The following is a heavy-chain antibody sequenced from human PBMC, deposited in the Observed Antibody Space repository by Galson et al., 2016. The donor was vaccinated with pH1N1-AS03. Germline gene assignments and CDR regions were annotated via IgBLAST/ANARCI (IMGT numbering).Heavy chain of an antibody. Sequence: QSGAEVTKPGESLKIACKASDSIFTNYWIGWVRRVPGKGLEWMGVIYPGDSDTTYSPSFQGQVTISADKSISTAYLQWSSLKASDTAIYYCARLARGIYYDMSGYLRGHFDSWGQGTLVTVSS. CDR2: IYPGDSDT. V-gene: IGHV5-51*03. CDR1: DSIFTNYW. J-gene: IGHJ4*02. D-gene: IGHD3-22*01. CDR3: ARLARGIYYDMSGYLRGHFDS.